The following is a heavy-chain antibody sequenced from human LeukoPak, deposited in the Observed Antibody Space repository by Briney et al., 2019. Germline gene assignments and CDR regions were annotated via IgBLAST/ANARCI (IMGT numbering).Heavy chain of an antibody. J-gene: IGHJ4*02. CDR1: GFTFSSYG. CDR2: IRYDGSNK. V-gene: IGHV3-30*02. CDR3: ARDSALRHVYYFDY. Sequence: PGGSLRLSCAASGFTFSSYGMHWVCQAPGKGLEWVAFIRYDGSNKYYADSVKGRFTISRDNAKNSLYLHMNSLRAEDTAVYYCARDSALRHVYYFDYWGQGTLVTVSS. D-gene: IGHD3-3*01.